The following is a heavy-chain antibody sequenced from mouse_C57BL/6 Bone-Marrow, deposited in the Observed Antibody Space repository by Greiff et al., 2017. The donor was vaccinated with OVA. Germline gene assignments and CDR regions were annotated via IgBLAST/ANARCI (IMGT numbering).Heavy chain of an antibody. CDR2: ISYDGSN. V-gene: IGHV3-6*01. J-gene: IGHJ2*01. Sequence: EVKLEESGPGLVKPSQSLSLTCSVTCYSITSGYYWNWIRQFPGNKLEWMGYISYDGSNNYNPSLKNRISITRDTSKNQFFLKLNSVTTEDTATYYCARRVTTVVSPLFDYWGQGTTLTVSS. CDR1: CYSITSGYY. D-gene: IGHD1-1*01. CDR3: ARRVTTVVSPLFDY.